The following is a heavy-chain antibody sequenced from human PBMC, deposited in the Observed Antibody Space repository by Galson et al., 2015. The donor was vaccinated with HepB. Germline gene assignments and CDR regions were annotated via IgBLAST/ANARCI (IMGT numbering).Heavy chain of an antibody. Sequence: SVKVSCKASRYIFNNYGISWVRQAPGQRLEWVGWISGYNANTNYAQKLQNRVTLTTDTSTNIAYMELRSLRTDDTGVYYCARARYGTSPPDSWGQGTLVTVSS. CDR3: ARARYGTSPPDS. CDR2: ISGYNANT. V-gene: IGHV1-18*01. D-gene: IGHD3-9*01. CDR1: RYIFNNYG. J-gene: IGHJ5*01.